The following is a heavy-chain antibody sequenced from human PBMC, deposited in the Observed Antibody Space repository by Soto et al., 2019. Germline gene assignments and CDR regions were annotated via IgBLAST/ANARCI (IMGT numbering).Heavy chain of an antibody. CDR1: GYSFTSYW. CDR2: FDPSDSYT. V-gene: IGHV5-10-1*01. D-gene: IGHD2-2*01. J-gene: IGHJ5*02. Sequence: GESLKISCKGPGYSFTSYWISLVRQMPGKGLECVGSFDPSDSYTNYSPSCQGNVPISADKSISTAYLQWSSLKASETAMYYCARVVVAALDPWGQGTLVTVSS. CDR3: ARVVVAALDP.